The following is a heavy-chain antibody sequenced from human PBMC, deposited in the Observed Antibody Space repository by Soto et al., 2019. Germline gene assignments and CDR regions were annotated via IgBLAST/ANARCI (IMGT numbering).Heavy chain of an antibody. J-gene: IGHJ4*02. V-gene: IGHV3-30*18. CDR1: GFSFSSFG. CDR2: NSYDGSNK. CDR3: AKALGELSPESYDY. Sequence: QVQLVESGGGVVQPGRSLRLSCAASGFSFSSFGMHWVRQAPGKGLEWVAFNSYDGSNKYYADSVKGRFTISRDSSEKTLYLQMNSLRPEATAVYYCAKALGELSPESYDYWGQGTLVTVSS. D-gene: IGHD3-16*02.